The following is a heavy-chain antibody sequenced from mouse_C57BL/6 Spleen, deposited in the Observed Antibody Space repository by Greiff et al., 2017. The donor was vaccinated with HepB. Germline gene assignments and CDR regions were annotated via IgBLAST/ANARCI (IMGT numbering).Heavy chain of an antibody. D-gene: IGHD1-1*01. CDR2: IYPSDSET. CDR1: GYTFTSYW. Sequence: QVQLKQSGAELVRPGSSVKLSCKASGYTFTSYWMDWVKQRPGQGLEWIGNIYPSDSETHYNQKFKDKATLTVDKSSSTAYMQLSSLTSEDSAVYYCASNDYGWYFDVWGTGTTVTVSS. V-gene: IGHV1-61*01. J-gene: IGHJ1*03. CDR3: ASNDYGWYFDV.